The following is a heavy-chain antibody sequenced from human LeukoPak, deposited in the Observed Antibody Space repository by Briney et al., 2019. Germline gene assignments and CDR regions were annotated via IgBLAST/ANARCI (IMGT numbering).Heavy chain of an antibody. D-gene: IGHD5-24*01. Sequence: SETLSLTCAVYGGSFSGYYWSWIRQPPGKGLEWIGEINHSGSTNYNPSLKSRVTISVDTSKNQFSLKLSSVTAADTAVYYCARGLGYSPLSAFDYWGQGTLVTVSS. J-gene: IGHJ4*02. V-gene: IGHV4-34*01. CDR2: INHSGST. CDR3: ARGLGYSPLSAFDY. CDR1: GGSFSGYY.